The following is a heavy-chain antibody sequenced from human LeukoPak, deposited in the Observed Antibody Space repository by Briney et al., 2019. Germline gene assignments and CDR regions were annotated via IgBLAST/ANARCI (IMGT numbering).Heavy chain of an antibody. V-gene: IGHV1-46*01. Sequence: ASVKVSCKAFGYTFTSYYMHWVRQAPGQGLEWMGIINPSGGSTSYAQKFQGRVTMTRDMSTSTVYMELSSLRSEDTAVYYCARPSIAAAGSLYYWGQGTLVTVSS. CDR3: ARPSIAAAGSLYY. CDR2: INPSGGST. CDR1: GYTFTSYY. D-gene: IGHD6-6*01. J-gene: IGHJ4*02.